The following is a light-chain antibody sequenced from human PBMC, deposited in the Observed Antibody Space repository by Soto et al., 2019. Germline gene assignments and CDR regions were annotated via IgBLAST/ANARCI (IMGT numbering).Light chain of an antibody. Sequence: IRRTQSPSPLSASVGATVTVTCRASQSVSGWLAWYQQKPGKAPKLLIYKASTLKSGVPSRFSGSGSGTEFTLTISSLQPDDVATYYCQHYNSYSEAFGQGTKVDI. CDR1: QSVSGW. CDR3: QHYNSYSEA. J-gene: IGKJ1*01. CDR2: KAS. V-gene: IGKV1-5*03.